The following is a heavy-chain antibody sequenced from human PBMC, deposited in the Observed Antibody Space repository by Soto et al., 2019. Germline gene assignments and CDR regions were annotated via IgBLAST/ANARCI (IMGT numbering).Heavy chain of an antibody. J-gene: IGHJ4*01. D-gene: IGHD6-13*01. V-gene: IGHV3-48*01. CDR1: GFTLSRYS. Sequence: PGGSLRLSCVASGFTLSRYSMNWVLQAPGKGLEWVSYISRSSSTIYYADSVKGRFTISRDNAENSLYLQMNSLRAEDTAVYYCAKDLAGGIPYYCGQRTRVPVSA. CDR2: ISRSSSTI. CDR3: AKDLAGGIPYY.